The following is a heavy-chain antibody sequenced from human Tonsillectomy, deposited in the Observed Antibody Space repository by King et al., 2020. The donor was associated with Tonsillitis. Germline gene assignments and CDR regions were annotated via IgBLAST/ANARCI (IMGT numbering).Heavy chain of an antibody. V-gene: IGHV3-33*08. J-gene: IGHJ3*02. CDR2: IWYDGSNK. CDR1: GFTFSSYG. Sequence: VQLVESGGGVVQPGRSLRLSCAASGFTFSSYGMHWVRQAPGKGLEWVAVIWYDGSNKYYADSVKGRFTISRDNSKNTLYLQMNSLRAEDTAVYYCARPCSITAKLDAFDIWGQGTMVTVSS. D-gene: IGHD5-18*01. CDR3: ARPCSITAKLDAFDI.